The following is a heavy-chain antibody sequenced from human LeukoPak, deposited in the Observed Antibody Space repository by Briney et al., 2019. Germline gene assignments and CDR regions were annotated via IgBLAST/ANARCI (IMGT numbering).Heavy chain of an antibody. Sequence: GASVKVSCKASGYTFTSYYMHWVRQAPGQGPEWMGIINPNGGTRRYAQKFQDRVTMTRDTSTSTVYMELSSLRSEDTAVYYCARQPRYSSSWYYFDYWGQGTLVTVSS. CDR1: GYTFTSYY. J-gene: IGHJ4*02. V-gene: IGHV1-46*01. CDR3: ARQPRYSSSWYYFDY. CDR2: INPNGGTR. D-gene: IGHD6-13*01.